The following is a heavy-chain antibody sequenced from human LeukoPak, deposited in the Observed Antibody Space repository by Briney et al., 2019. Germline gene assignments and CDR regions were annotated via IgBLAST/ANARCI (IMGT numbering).Heavy chain of an antibody. CDR1: GGSISSSSYY. Sequence: SETLSLTCTVSGGSISSSSYYWGWIRQPPGKGLEWIGSIYYSGSTYYNPSLKGRVTISVDTSKNQFSLKLSSVTAADTAVYYCATLPYYYDSSGYSRFDYWGQGTLVTVSS. V-gene: IGHV4-39*01. CDR3: ATLPYYYDSSGYSRFDY. CDR2: IYYSGST. J-gene: IGHJ4*02. D-gene: IGHD3-22*01.